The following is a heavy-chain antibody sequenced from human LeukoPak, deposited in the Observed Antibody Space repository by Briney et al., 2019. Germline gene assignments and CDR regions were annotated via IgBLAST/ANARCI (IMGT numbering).Heavy chain of an antibody. CDR3: ARWGLGYYYYYMDV. V-gene: IGHV1-8*01. Sequence: GASVKVSCKASGYTFTSYDINWVRQATGQGLEWMGWMNPNSGNTGYAQKFQGSVTMTRNTSISTAYMELSSLRPEDTAVYYCARWGLGYYYYYMDVWGKGTTVTVSS. J-gene: IGHJ6*03. CDR1: GYTFTSYD. CDR2: MNPNSGNT. D-gene: IGHD7-27*01.